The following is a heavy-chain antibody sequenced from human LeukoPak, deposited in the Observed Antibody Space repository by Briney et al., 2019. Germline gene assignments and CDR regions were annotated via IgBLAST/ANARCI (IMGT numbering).Heavy chain of an antibody. CDR2: IIPIFGTA. Sequence: SVKASCKASGGTFSSYAISWVRQAPGQGLEWMGGIIPIFGTANYAQKFQGRVTITADESTSTAYMELSSLRSEDTAVYYCASHPITMVRGDIWGQGTMVTVSS. CDR3: ASHPITMVRGDI. J-gene: IGHJ3*02. CDR1: GGTFSSYA. D-gene: IGHD3-10*01. V-gene: IGHV1-69*13.